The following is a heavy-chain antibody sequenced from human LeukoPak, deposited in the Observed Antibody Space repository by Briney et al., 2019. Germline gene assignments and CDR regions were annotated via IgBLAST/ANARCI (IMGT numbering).Heavy chain of an antibody. V-gene: IGHV3-21*01. CDR3: ARDPRRYYDSSGYYLPLDY. J-gene: IGHJ4*02. CDR1: GFTFSSYS. Sequence: PGGSLRLSCAASGFTFSSYSMNWVRQAPGKGLEWVSSISSSSSYIYYADSVKGRFTISRDNAKNSLYLQMNSLRAEDTAVYYCARDPRRYYDSSGYYLPLDYWGQGTLVTVSS. CDR2: ISSSSSYI. D-gene: IGHD3-22*01.